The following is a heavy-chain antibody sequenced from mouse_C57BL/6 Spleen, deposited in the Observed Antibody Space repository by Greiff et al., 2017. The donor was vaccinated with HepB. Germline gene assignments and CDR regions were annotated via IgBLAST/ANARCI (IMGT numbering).Heavy chain of an antibody. CDR1: GFNIKDDY. CDR3: TTTHCGSSPPWFAY. Sequence: VQLQQSGAELVRPGASVKLSCTASGFNIKDDYMHWVKQRPEQGLEWIGWIDPENGDTEYASKFQGKATITADTSSNTAYLQLSSLTSEDTAVYDCTTTHCGSSPPWFAYWGHGTLVTVSA. D-gene: IGHD1-1*01. V-gene: IGHV14-4*01. J-gene: IGHJ3*01. CDR2: IDPENGDT.